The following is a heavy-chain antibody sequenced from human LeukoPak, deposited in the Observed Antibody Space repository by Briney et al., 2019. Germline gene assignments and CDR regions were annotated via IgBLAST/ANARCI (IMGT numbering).Heavy chain of an antibody. V-gene: IGHV1-2*02. Sequence: ASGKVSCKASGYSFTGYYMHWVRQAPGQDLEWMGWINPNSGDTNYAQKFQGRVTMTRDMSISTAYMELSRLRSDDTAVYYCARAGVFYGSGIDYWGQGTLVTVSA. CDR1: GYSFTGYY. CDR3: ARAGVFYGSGIDY. D-gene: IGHD3-10*01. J-gene: IGHJ4*02. CDR2: INPNSGDT.